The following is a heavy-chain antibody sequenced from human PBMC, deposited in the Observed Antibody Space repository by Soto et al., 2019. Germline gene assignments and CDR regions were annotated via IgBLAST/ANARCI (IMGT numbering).Heavy chain of an antibody. V-gene: IGHV2-5*02. J-gene: IGHJ4*02. CDR3: AHRLAATGLFDY. D-gene: IGHD6-13*01. CDR1: GFSLSTSGVG. Sequence: QITLKESGPTLVKPTQTLTLTCTFSGFSLSTSGVGVGWIRQPPGKALEWLALIYWDDDKRYSPSLKSRLTIPKGTSKNQVVLTMTNMDPVDTATYYGAHRLAATGLFDYWGQGTLVTVSS. CDR2: IYWDDDK.